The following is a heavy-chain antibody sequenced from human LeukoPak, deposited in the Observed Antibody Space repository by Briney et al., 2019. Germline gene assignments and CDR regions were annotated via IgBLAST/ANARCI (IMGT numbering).Heavy chain of an antibody. V-gene: IGHV3-23*01. D-gene: IGHD2-21*02. CDR2: ISGSGGST. Sequence: PGGSLRLSCAASEFTFSSYAMSWVRQAPGKGLEWVSAISGSGGSTYYADSVKGRFTISRDNSKNTLYLQMNSLRAEDTAVYYCAKIIVVVTASPGAFDIWGQGTMVTVSS. CDR3: AKIIVVVTASPGAFDI. J-gene: IGHJ3*02. CDR1: EFTFSSYA.